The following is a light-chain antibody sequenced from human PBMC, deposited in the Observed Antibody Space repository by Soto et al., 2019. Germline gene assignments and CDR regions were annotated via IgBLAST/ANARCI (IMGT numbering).Light chain of an antibody. Sequence: QSALTQAASVSGSPGQSITISCTGTSSDVGGYNYVSWYQQLPGAAPKVLIYGDNNRPSGVPARFSVSKSGTSVSLAISGLQADDEADYYCQSFDTSLGGYVFGTGTKVTVL. V-gene: IGLV2-14*03. CDR3: QSFDTSLGGYV. CDR1: SSDVGGYNY. CDR2: GDN. J-gene: IGLJ1*01.